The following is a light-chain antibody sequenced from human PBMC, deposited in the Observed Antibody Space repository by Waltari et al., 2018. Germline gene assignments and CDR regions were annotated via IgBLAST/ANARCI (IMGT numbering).Light chain of an antibody. V-gene: IGLV3-25*03. CDR2: KDS. J-gene: IGLJ2*01. CDR3: QSADSSGTPVV. CDR1: AFPNQY. Sequence: SYELPQPPSVSVSPGQTARITCSGDAFPNQYAYWYQQTPGQAPVLGIYKDSERPTGIPERFSGSSSGTTVTLTISGVQAEDEADYYCQSADSSGTPVVFGGGTKLTVL.